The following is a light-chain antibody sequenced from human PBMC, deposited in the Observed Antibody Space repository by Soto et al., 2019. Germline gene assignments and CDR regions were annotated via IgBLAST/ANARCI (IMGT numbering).Light chain of an antibody. CDR2: DVT. CDR3: SSYTTSNTRQIV. J-gene: IGLJ1*01. CDR1: SSDVGGYNY. Sequence: QSALTQPASVSGSPGQSIXISCTGTSSDVGGYNYVSWYQHHPGKAPKLIIYDVTNRPSGVSNPFSGSKSGNTASLTISGLQPEDEADYYCSSYTTSNTRQIVFGTGTKLTVL. V-gene: IGLV2-14*03.